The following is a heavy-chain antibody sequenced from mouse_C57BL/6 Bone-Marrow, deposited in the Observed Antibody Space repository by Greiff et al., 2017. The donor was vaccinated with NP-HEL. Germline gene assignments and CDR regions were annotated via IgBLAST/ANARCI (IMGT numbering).Heavy chain of an antibody. CDR3: ARPYYYGSSYGYFDV. J-gene: IGHJ1*03. CDR2: IYPRSGNT. V-gene: IGHV1-81*01. Sequence: QVQLQQSGAELARPGASVKLSCKASGYTLTSYGISWVKQRTGQGLEWIGEIYPRSGNTYYNEKFKGKATLTADKSSSTAYMELRSLTSEDSAVYFCARPYYYGSSYGYFDVWGTGTTVTVSS. D-gene: IGHD1-1*01. CDR1: GYTLTSYG.